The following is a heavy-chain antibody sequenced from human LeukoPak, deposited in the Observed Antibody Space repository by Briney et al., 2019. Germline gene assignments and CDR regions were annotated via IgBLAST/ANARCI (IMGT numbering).Heavy chain of an antibody. Sequence: PSETLSLTCTVSGGSISSHYWSWIRQPPGKGLEWIGYIYYSGSTNYNPSLKSRVTISVDTSKNQFSLKLSSVTAADTAVYYCVRTPRELAFADYSSNYMDVWGKGTTVTVSS. CDR1: GGSISSHY. CDR3: VRTPRELAFADYSSNYMDV. CDR2: IYYSGST. V-gene: IGHV4-59*11. D-gene: IGHD1-26*01. J-gene: IGHJ6*03.